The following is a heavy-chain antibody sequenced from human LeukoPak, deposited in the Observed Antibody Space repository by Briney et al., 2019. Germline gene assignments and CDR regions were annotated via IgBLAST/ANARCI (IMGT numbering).Heavy chain of an antibody. Sequence: AGGSLRLSCEASGFTFSSYGMHWVRQAPGKGLEWVAVISYDGSNKYYADSVKGRFTISRDKSNNTLYLQMNSLRAEDTAVYYCAKGDSSDYWGFDYWGQGTLVTVSS. D-gene: IGHD3-22*01. CDR3: AKGDSSDYWGFDY. CDR1: GFTFSSYG. CDR2: ISYDGSNK. J-gene: IGHJ4*02. V-gene: IGHV3-30*18.